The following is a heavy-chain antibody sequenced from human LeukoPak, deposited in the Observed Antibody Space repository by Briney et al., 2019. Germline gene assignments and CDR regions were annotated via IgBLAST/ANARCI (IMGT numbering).Heavy chain of an antibody. Sequence: SETLSLTCTVSGGSISSYYWSWIRQPPEKGLEWIGYRYYSGSNEDNPSLKSRVTISVDTSKNQFSLKLSSVTAADAAVYYCARGTVSHAANFDYWGQGTLVTVSS. J-gene: IGHJ4*02. CDR2: RYYSGSN. CDR1: GGSISSYY. V-gene: IGHV4-59*08. CDR3: ARGTVSHAANFDY. D-gene: IGHD4-17*01.